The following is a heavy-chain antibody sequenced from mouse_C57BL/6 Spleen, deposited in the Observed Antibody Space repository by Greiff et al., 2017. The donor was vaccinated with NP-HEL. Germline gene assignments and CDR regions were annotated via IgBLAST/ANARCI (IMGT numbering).Heavy chain of an antibody. CDR1: GYTFTDYE. CDR2: IDPETGGT. V-gene: IGHV1-15*01. J-gene: IGHJ2*01. D-gene: IGHD1-1*01. CDR3: TRPYYYGSSWDYFDY. Sequence: VQLQQSGAELVRPGASVTLSCKASGYTFTDYEMHWVKQTPVHGLEWIGAIDPETGGTAYNQKFKGKAILTADKSSSTAYMELRSLTSEDSAVYYCTRPYYYGSSWDYFDYWGQGTTLTVSS.